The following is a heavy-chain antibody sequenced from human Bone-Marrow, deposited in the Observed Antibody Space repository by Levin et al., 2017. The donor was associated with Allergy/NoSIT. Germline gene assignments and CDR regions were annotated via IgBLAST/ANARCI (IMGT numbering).Heavy chain of an antibody. V-gene: IGHV3-48*04. D-gene: IGHD1-7*01. Sequence: GESLKISCAASGFNFADYNMNWVRQAPGKGLEWVSYISRSGSTIHYTDSVKGRFTISRDNAENSVYLQMNSLTAEDTAVYYCARDFGVTGTIPDYWGHGIMVVVSS. CDR2: ISRSGSTI. CDR3: ARDFGVTGTIPDY. CDR1: GFNFADYN. J-gene: IGHJ4*01.